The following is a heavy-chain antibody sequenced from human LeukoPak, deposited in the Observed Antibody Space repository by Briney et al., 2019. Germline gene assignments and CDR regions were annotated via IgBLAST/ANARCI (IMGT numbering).Heavy chain of an antibody. CDR1: GFTFSSYS. CDR2: ISGSSSYI. J-gene: IGHJ5*02. Sequence: PGGSLRLSCAASGFTFSSYSMNWVRQAPGKGLEWVSSISGSSSYIYYADSVKGRFTISRDNAKNSLYLQMNSLRAEDTAVYYWATMVRGATWGGGNWFDPWGQGTLVTVSS. CDR3: ATMVRGATWGGGNWFDP. V-gene: IGHV3-21*01. D-gene: IGHD3-10*01.